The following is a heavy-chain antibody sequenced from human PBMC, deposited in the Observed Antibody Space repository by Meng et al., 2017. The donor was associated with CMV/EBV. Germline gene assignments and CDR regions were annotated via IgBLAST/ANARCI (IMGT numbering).Heavy chain of an antibody. J-gene: IGHJ5*02. CDR1: GGSFSGYY. D-gene: IGHD1-26*01. Sequence: RWGPGLLKPSETLSPPCASLGGSFSGYYWSWTRQPPGKGLEWIGEINHSGSTNYHPSLKSRVTISVDTSKNQFSLKLSSVTAADTAVYYCARGVGGWFDPWGQGTLVTVSS. V-gene: IGHV4-34*01. CDR2: INHSGST. CDR3: ARGVGGWFDP.